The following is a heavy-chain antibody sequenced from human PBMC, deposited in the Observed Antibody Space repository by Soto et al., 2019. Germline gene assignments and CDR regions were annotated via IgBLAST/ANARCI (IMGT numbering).Heavy chain of an antibody. CDR1: GFTFSSYS. CDR2: ISSSSSTI. D-gene: IGHD6-13*01. V-gene: IGHV3-48*02. Sequence: SGGSLRLSCAASGFTFSSYSMNWVRQAPGKGLEWVSYISSSSSTIYYADSVKGRFTISRDNAKNSLYPQMNSLRDEDTAVYYCASLTAAGRINWFDPWGQGTLVTVSS. CDR3: ASLTAAGRINWFDP. J-gene: IGHJ5*02.